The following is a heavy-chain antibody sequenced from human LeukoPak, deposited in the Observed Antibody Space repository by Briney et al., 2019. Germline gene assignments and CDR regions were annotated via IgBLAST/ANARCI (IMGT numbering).Heavy chain of an antibody. CDR2: ISAYNGNK. Sequence: ASVTVSLKASVYTFTNYGFSWVRQAPGQGLEWMGWISAYNGNKNYAQKLQGRVTMTTDTSTSTAYMELRSLRSDDTAVYYCARDDSVVVQAARFTSPRYYYYYGMDVWGQGTTVTVSS. V-gene: IGHV1-18*01. D-gene: IGHD2-2*01. CDR3: ARDDSVVVQAARFTSPRYYYYYGMDV. CDR1: VYTFTNYG. J-gene: IGHJ6*02.